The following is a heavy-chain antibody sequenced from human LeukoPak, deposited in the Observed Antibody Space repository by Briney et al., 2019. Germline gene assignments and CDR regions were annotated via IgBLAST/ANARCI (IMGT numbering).Heavy chain of an antibody. CDR1: EFTFSNYW. V-gene: IGHV3-74*01. CDR2: INSDGSST. CDR3: ARVPYCSISCYAFDY. J-gene: IGHJ4*02. Sequence: GGSLRLSCAASEFTFSNYWMHWVRQAPGKGLEWVSRINSDGSSTSYADSVKGRFTISRDNAKNTLYLQMNGLRAEDTAVYYCARVPYCSISCYAFDYWGQGTLVTVSS. D-gene: IGHD2-2*01.